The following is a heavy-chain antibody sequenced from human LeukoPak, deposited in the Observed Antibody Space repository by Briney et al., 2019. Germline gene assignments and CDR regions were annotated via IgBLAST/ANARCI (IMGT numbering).Heavy chain of an antibody. J-gene: IGHJ4*02. Sequence: ASVKVSCKASGYTFTSYGTSWVRQAPGQGLEWMGWISAYNGNTNYAQKFQGRVTITRNTSISTAYMELSSLRSEDTAVYYCARLWFGEAYFDYWGQGTLVTVSS. V-gene: IGHV1-18*01. D-gene: IGHD3-10*01. CDR3: ARLWFGEAYFDY. CDR1: GYTFTSYG. CDR2: ISAYNGNT.